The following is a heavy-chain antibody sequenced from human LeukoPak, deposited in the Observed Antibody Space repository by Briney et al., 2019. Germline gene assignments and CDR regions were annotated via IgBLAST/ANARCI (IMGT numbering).Heavy chain of an antibody. CDR1: GFTFSTYG. J-gene: IGHJ6*02. CDR2: IWYDGSNE. Sequence: PGGSLRLSCAASGFTFSTYGMHWVRQAPGKGLEWVALIWYDGSNENYADSVKGRFTISRDNSKNTLYLQMNSLRAEDTAVYYCARDCSSSCSPYYGMDVWGQGTTVTVSS. CDR3: ARDCSSSCSPYYGMDV. D-gene: IGHD2-2*01. V-gene: IGHV3-33*01.